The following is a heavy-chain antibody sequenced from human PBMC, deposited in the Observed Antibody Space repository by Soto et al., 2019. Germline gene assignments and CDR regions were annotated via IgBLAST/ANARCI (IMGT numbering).Heavy chain of an antibody. V-gene: IGHV1-69*13. Sequence: ASVKVSCKASGGTFSSYAISWVRQAPGQGLEWMGGIIPIFGTANYAQKFQGRVTITADESTSTAYMELSSLGSEDTAVYYCASVYYYYGSGSYSGEGYYGMDVWGQGTTVTVSS. CDR1: GGTFSSYA. D-gene: IGHD3-10*01. J-gene: IGHJ6*02. CDR3: ASVYYYYGSGSYSGEGYYGMDV. CDR2: IIPIFGTA.